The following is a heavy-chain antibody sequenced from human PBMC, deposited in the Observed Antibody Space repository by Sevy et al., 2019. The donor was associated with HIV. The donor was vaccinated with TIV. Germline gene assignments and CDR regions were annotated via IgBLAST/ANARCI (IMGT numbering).Heavy chain of an antibody. D-gene: IGHD3-16*01. CDR1: GGSFSGYY. V-gene: IGHV4-34*01. Sequence: SETLSLTCGVYGGSFSGYYWNWIRQSPGKGLEWIGEINYTGNTNYNPSLKSRVFISIDTSRNEIFLGLNSLTAADTAVYYCARVLGILDYSYGLDVWDQGTTVTVSS. J-gene: IGHJ6*02. CDR2: INYTGNT. CDR3: ARVLGILDYSYGLDV.